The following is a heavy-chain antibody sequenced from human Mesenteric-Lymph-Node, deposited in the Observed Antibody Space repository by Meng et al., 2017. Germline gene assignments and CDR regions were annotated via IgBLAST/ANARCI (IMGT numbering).Heavy chain of an antibody. J-gene: IGHJ4*02. CDR2: ITCSGDRT. D-gene: IGHD5-12*01. V-gene: IGHV3-23*01. Sequence: GESLKISCAASGFDFTIHAMTWVRQFPGQGLEWVSSITCSGDRTYYADSVKGRFTISRDNSKNTLYMQMNSLRVEDTAVYYCANGYSPDYWGQGTLVTVSS. CDR3: ANGYSPDY. CDR1: GFDFTIHA.